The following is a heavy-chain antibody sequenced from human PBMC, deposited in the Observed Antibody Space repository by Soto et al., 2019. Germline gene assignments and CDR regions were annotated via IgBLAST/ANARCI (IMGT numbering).Heavy chain of an antibody. J-gene: IGHJ6*04. D-gene: IGHD2-2*01. CDR2: IYYSGST. Sequence: SETLSLTCAVSGGSVSSSVQYWSWIRQPPGKGLEWIGNIYYSGSTNYNPSLKSRVTISVDTSKNQFSLKLSSVTAADTAVYYCARDLRGSSTSRPWNYYGMDVWGKGTTVTVS. V-gene: IGHV4-61*08. CDR1: GGSVSSSVQY. CDR3: ARDLRGSSTSRPWNYYGMDV.